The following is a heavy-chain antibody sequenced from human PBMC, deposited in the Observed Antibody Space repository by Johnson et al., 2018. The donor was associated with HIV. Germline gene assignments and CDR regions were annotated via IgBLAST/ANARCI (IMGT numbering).Heavy chain of an antibody. CDR3: AKDISQWLIRAFDI. J-gene: IGHJ3*02. CDR2: IRYDGSNK. V-gene: IGHV3-30*02. CDR1: GFTFSSYG. Sequence: QVQLVESGGGVVRPGGSLRLSCAASGFTFSSYGMHWVRQAPGKGLEWVAFIRYDGSNKYYADSVKGRFTISRDNSKNTLYLQMNSLRAEDTAVYYCAKDISQWLIRAFDIWGQGTMVTVSS. D-gene: IGHD5-12*01.